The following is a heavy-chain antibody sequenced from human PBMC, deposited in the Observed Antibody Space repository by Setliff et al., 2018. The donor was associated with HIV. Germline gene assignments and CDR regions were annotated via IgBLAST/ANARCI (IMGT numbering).Heavy chain of an antibody. D-gene: IGHD5-12*01. CDR1: GGTFSLYA. CDR2: IIPIFNTA. Sequence: SVKVSCKASGGTFSLYAINWVRQAHGQGLEWMGGIIPIFNTANYAQKFQGRVTITADGSTSTAYMELSSLRFEDTATYYCARDQATGYEKVWFSWIDPWGQGTLVTVSS. CDR3: ARDQATGYEKVWFSWIDP. J-gene: IGHJ5*02. V-gene: IGHV1-69*13.